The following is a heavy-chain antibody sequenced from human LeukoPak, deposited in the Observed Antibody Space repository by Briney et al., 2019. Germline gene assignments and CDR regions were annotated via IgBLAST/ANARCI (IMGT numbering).Heavy chain of an antibody. V-gene: IGHV3-33*01. CDR3: ARDKGAYNWNDGGYYYYGMDV. Sequence: PGGSLRLSCTASGFTFGDYAMSWIRQAPGKGLEWVAVIWYDGSNKYYADSVKGRFTISRDNSKNTLYLQMNSLRAEDTAVYYCARDKGAYNWNDGGYYYYGMDVWGQGTTVTVSS. J-gene: IGHJ6*02. CDR2: IWYDGSNK. CDR1: GFTFGDYA. D-gene: IGHD1-1*01.